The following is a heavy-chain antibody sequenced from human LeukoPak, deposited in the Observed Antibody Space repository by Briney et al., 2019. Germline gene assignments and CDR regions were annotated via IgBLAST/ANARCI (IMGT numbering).Heavy chain of an antibody. CDR1: GSGYSISGGFY. J-gene: IGHJ4*02. CDR2: IYHTGST. Sequence: SETLSLTGTVSGSGYSISGGFYWGWIRQPPGKGLEWIGSIYHTGSTYYNPSLKSRATISVDTSKNQFSLKLKFVTAADTAVYYCAGQFDSSGSYFYWGQGTLVTVSS. CDR3: AGQFDSSGSYFY. V-gene: IGHV4-38-2*02. D-gene: IGHD3-22*01.